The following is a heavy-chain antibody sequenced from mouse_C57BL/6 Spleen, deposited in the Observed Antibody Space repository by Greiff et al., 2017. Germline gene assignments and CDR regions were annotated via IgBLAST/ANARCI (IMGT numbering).Heavy chain of an antibody. D-gene: IGHD4-1*01. CDR1: GYTFTDYN. J-gene: IGHJ4*01. Sequence: VQLKQSGPELVKPVASVKMSCKASGYTFTDYNMHWVKQSHGKSLEWIGYINPNNGGTSYNQKFKGKATLTVNKSSSTAYMELRSLTSEDSAVYYCARSNWAYYYAMDYWGQGTSVTVSS. V-gene: IGHV1-22*01. CDR3: ARSNWAYYYAMDY. CDR2: INPNNGGT.